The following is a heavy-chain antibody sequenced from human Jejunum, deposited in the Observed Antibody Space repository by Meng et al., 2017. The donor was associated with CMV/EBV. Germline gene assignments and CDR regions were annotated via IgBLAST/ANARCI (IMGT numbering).Heavy chain of an antibody. CDR2: LWYDGSRK. CDR1: GFPLNTYG. CDR3: ARDNDGSSHYSQFDY. J-gene: IGHJ4*02. D-gene: IGHD3-22*01. Sequence: SGFPLNTYGIHWVRQFPGKGLEWVAVLWYDGSRKYFADSVQGRFSISRDDSKNTVYLQMNSLRAEDTAVYYCARDNDGSSHYSQFDYWGQGTLVTVSS. V-gene: IGHV3-33*08.